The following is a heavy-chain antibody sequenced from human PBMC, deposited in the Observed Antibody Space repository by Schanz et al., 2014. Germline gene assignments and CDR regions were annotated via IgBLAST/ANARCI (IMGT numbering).Heavy chain of an antibody. CDR2: IIPILGIA. D-gene: IGHD3-10*01. CDR1: GGTFNSYT. CDR3: ARGRGFYDY. J-gene: IGHJ4*02. V-gene: IGHV1-69*02. Sequence: QVQLVQSGAEVKKPGSSMKVSCKASGGTFNSYTINWVRQAPGQGLEWMGRIIPILGIANYAQNFQGRVTITADKSTSTAYMELTSLRSDDTAVYYCARGRGFYDYWGQGTLVTVSS.